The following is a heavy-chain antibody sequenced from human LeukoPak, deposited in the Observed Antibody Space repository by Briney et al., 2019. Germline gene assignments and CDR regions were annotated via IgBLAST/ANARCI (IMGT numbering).Heavy chain of an antibody. D-gene: IGHD6-13*01. Sequence: GGSLRLSCVASGFTFDDYAMHWVRQAPGKGLEWVSGISWNSGSIGYADSVKGRFTISRDNAKNSLYLQMNSLRAEDTALYYCAKSSRYSSSLLGYWGQGTLVTVSS. CDR2: ISWNSGSI. V-gene: IGHV3-9*01. J-gene: IGHJ4*02. CDR1: GFTFDDYA. CDR3: AKSSRYSSSLLGY.